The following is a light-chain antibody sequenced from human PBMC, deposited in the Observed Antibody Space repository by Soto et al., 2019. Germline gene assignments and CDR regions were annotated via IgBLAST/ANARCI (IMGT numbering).Light chain of an antibody. Sequence: QYALTQPASVSGSPGQSITISCTGTSSDVGGYNYVSWHQQHPGKAPKLMIYDVSNRPSGVSNRFSGSKSGNTASLTISGLQAEDEADYYCSSYTSSSPYVFGTGTKVTVL. V-gene: IGLV2-14*01. J-gene: IGLJ1*01. CDR1: SSDVGGYNY. CDR2: DVS. CDR3: SSYTSSSPYV.